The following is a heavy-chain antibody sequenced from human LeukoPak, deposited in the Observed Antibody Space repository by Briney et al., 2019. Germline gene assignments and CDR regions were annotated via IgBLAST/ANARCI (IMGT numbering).Heavy chain of an antibody. J-gene: IGHJ5*02. V-gene: IGHV4-59*08. CDR1: GGSIRTYY. Sequence: SHTLSLMHSVSGGSIRTYYWSWIPQPRAKGLECSAGIDYSRSTNYYPSLKSRVTISLDTSKNQFSLKLSSVAAADTAVYHCAKFASVAGGTNWFDAWGQGTLVTVS. D-gene: IGHD2-15*01. CDR2: IDYSRST. CDR3: AKFASVAGGTNWFDA.